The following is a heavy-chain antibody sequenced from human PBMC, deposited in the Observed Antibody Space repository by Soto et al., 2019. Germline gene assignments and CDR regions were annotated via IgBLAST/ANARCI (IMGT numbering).Heavy chain of an antibody. V-gene: IGHV3-21*01. CDR3: AREAEGLTTNFDY. CDR2: ISSTTNYI. CDR1: GFTFTRYS. J-gene: IGHJ4*02. Sequence: GGSLRLSCAASGFTFTRYSMNWVRQAPGKGLEWVSSISSTTNYIYYADSMKGRFTSSRDNAKNSVYLERNSLSAEDTAVYYCAREAEGLTTNFDYWGQGTLVTVSS.